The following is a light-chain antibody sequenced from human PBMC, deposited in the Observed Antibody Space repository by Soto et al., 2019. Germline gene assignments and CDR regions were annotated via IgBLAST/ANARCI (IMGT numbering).Light chain of an antibody. Sequence: DIQVTQSPSSLSASVGDRVTITCRASQSISSYLNWYRQKPGRAPNLLIYAASKLQSGVPSRFSGSGSGTDFTLIISSLQPGDFAIYYCHQSYSAPWTFGQGTKVEIK. CDR1: QSISSY. CDR2: AAS. V-gene: IGKV1-39*01. J-gene: IGKJ1*01. CDR3: HQSYSAPWT.